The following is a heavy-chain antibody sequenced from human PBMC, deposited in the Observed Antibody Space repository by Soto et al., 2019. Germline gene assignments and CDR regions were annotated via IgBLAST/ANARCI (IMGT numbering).Heavy chain of an antibody. CDR1: GFTLSNYA. V-gene: IGHV3-30*18. D-gene: IGHD1-20*01. CDR3: AKEEQITAVYYYYGMDV. CDR2: SSYDGKNK. Sequence: QVQLVESGGGVVQPGRSLSLSCAASGFTLSNYAMHWVRQAPGKGLESVAVSSYDGKNKYYADSVKGRFPISRATSKNTLYLQMNSLRADDTALYYCAKEEQITAVYYYYGMDVWGQGTTVTVSS. J-gene: IGHJ6*02.